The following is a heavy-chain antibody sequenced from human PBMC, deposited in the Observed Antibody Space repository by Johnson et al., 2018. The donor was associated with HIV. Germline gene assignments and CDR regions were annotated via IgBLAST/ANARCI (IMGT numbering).Heavy chain of an antibody. CDR1: VLTFSHYP. CDR2: ISYDGSNK. D-gene: IGHD2-15*01. Sequence: QVQLVESGGGVVQPGRSLRLSCAASVLTFSHYPMHWVRQDPGKGLEWVAVISYDGSNKYYEDSVKGRFTISRENSKNTLYLQMNSLRAEDTAVYYCATPQEGYSAFDIWGHGTMVTVSS. J-gene: IGHJ3*02. V-gene: IGHV3-30*04. CDR3: ATPQEGYSAFDI.